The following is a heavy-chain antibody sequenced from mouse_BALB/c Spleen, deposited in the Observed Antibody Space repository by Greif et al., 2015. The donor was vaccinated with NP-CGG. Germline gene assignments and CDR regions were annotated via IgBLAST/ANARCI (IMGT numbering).Heavy chain of an antibody. CDR3: APHDGYYSY. J-gene: IGHJ3*01. CDR2: ISSGGSYT. V-gene: IGHV5-6*01. CDR1: GFTFSSYG. Sequence: EVKVVESGGDLVKPGGSLKLSCAASGFTFSSYGMSWVRQTPDKRLEWVATISSGGSYTYYPDSVKGRFTISRDNAKNTLYLQMSSLKFEDTAMYYCAPHDGYYSYWGQGTLVTVSA. D-gene: IGHD2-3*01.